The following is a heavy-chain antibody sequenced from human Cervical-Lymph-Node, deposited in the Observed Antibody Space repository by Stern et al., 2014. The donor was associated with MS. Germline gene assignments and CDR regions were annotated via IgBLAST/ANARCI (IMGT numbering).Heavy chain of an antibody. J-gene: IGHJ4*02. CDR3: ARETTVTGFDY. CDR1: GYTFTSYY. D-gene: IGHD4-17*01. Sequence: QVQLVQSGAEVKKPGASVKVSCKASGYTFTSYYMRWVRQAPGQGLEWMGIINPSGGSTSYAQKFQGRVTMTRDTSTSTVYMELSSLRSEDTAVYYCARETTVTGFDYWGQGTLVTVSS. CDR2: INPSGGST. V-gene: IGHV1-46*01.